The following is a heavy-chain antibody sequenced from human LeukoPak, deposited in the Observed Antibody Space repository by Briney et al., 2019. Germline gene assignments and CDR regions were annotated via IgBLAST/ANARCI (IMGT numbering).Heavy chain of an antibody. V-gene: IGHV4-59*01. D-gene: IGHD3-3*01. CDR2: IYYSGST. CDR3: ARVRARYYDFWSGYSTAFDY. CDR1: GGSISSYY. Sequence: PSETLSLTCTVSGGSISSYYWSWNRQPPGRGLEWIGYIYYSGSTNYNPSLKSRVTISVDTSKNQFSLKLSSVTAADTAVYYCARVRARYYDFWSGYSTAFDYWGQGTLVTVSS. J-gene: IGHJ4*02.